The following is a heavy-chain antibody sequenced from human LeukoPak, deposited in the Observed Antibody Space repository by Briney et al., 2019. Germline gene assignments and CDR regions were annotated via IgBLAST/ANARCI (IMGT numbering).Heavy chain of an antibody. D-gene: IGHD1-26*01. J-gene: IGHJ3*02. CDR1: GFTVSSNY. CDR2: IYSDGST. Sequence: GGSLRLSCAASGFTVSSNYMSWVRQAPGKGLEWVSEIYSDGSTYNAASVKGRFSISRDNSKNTVYLQVNSLRAEDTAVYYCARELREHGVFDIWGQGTMVTVSS. V-gene: IGHV3-53*01. CDR3: ARELREHGVFDI.